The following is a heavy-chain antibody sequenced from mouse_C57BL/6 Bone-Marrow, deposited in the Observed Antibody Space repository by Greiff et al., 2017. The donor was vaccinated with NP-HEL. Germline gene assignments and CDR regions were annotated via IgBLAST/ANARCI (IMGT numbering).Heavy chain of an antibody. Sequence: DVQLVESGGGLVQPKGSLKLSCAASGFSFTTYAMNWVRQAPGKGLEWVARIRSKSNNYATYYADSVKDRFTISRDDSESMLYLQMNNLKTEDTAMYYCVRQDYGSSFDYWGQGTTLTVSS. CDR2: IRSKSNNYAT. CDR1: GFSFTTYA. J-gene: IGHJ2*01. D-gene: IGHD1-1*01. CDR3: VRQDYGSSFDY. V-gene: IGHV10-1*01.